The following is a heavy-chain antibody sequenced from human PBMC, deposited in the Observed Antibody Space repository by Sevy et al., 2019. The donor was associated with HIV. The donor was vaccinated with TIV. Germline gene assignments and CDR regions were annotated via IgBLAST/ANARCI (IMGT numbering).Heavy chain of an antibody. J-gene: IGHJ6*02. Sequence: GGSLRLSCAASGFTFSTYWMHWARQAPGKGLVWVSRVNSDGSSTIYADSVKGRFTISRDNAKNTLYRQMNSLRAEETAVYYCARTASMDYFFYYAMDVWGQGTTVTVSS. CDR3: ARTASMDYFFYYAMDV. V-gene: IGHV3-74*01. CDR2: VNSDGSST. CDR1: GFTFSTYW.